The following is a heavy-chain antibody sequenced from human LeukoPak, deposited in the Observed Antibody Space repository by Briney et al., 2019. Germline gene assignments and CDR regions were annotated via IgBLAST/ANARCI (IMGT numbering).Heavy chain of an antibody. D-gene: IGHD3-3*01. V-gene: IGHV3-53*01. Sequence: GGSLRLSCAASGFIVSSTYMSWVRQTPGKGLEWVSTFERGGHTAYADSVKGRFTISRDVSENTIYLQMNSLRVEDTAVYYCARCITIFGVVSYYYGMDVWGQGTTVTVSS. J-gene: IGHJ6*02. CDR2: FERGGHT. CDR3: ARCITIFGVVSYYYGMDV. CDR1: GFIVSSTY.